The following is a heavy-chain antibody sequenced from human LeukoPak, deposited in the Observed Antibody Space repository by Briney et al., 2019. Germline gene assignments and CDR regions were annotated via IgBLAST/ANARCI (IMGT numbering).Heavy chain of an antibody. J-gene: IGHJ6*02. CDR2: ISYDGSNK. Sequence: PGGSLRLSCAASGFTFSSYGMHWVRQAPGKGLEWVAVISYDGSNKYHADSVKGRFTISRDNSKNTLYLQMNSLRAEDTAVYYCAKDLLGYYYGMDVWGQGTTVTVSS. D-gene: IGHD7-27*01. CDR1: GFTFSSYG. CDR3: AKDLLGYYYGMDV. V-gene: IGHV3-30*18.